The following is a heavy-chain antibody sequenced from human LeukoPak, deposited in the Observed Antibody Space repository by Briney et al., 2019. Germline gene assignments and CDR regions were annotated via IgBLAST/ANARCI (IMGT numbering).Heavy chain of an antibody. J-gene: IGHJ5*02. Sequence: GGSLRLSCAASGFSFSTSWMHWDRQTPGKGLAWVSHINSDGRRVNYADAVMGRFTISRDNANNMLYLQMNSLRPEDTAIYYCSRDLPRTSGPWGQGTLVTVSS. CDR1: GFSFSTSW. V-gene: IGHV3-74*01. CDR2: INSDGRRV. CDR3: SRDLPRTSGP. D-gene: IGHD3-10*01.